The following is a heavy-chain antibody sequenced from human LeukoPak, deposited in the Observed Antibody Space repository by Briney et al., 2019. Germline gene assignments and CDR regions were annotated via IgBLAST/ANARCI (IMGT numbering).Heavy chain of an antibody. Sequence: SGGSLRLSCVVSGFTFSGYSMIWVRQAPGKGLQWVANMKKDGSETKYAESVKGRFTISRDNTKNSLYLQVNSLRAEDTAVYYCGRHRSGSGTYFIDYWGQGTLVSVSS. CDR1: GFTFSGYS. D-gene: IGHD3-10*01. J-gene: IGHJ4*02. V-gene: IGHV3-7*01. CDR2: MKKDGSET. CDR3: GRHRSGSGTYFIDY.